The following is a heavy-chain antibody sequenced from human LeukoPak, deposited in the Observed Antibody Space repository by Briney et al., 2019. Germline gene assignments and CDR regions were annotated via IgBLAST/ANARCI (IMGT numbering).Heavy chain of an antibody. J-gene: IGHJ6*03. D-gene: IGHD3-16*01. V-gene: IGHV4-59*01. CDR3: ARDGAHKNHYYSYYYMDV. Sequence: PSETLSLTCIVSGGSMNSYYWSWIRQPPGKELEWIGYIYYNRGTNYNAALKSRVTMSVDMSNNQLSLKLISVTAADTAVYYCARDGAHKNHYYSYYYMDVWGKGTTVTVSS. CDR2: IYYNRGT. CDR1: GGSMNSYY.